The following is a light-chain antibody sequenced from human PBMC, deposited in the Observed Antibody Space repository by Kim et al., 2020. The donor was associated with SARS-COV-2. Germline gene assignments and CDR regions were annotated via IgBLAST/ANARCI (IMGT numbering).Light chain of an antibody. CDR3: QSYDSTLSVV. Sequence: QSVLTQPPSVSGAPGQRVAISCTGSSSNIGAGYNVNWYQHLPGTAPKLLISKNNNRPSGVPDRFSGSKSVASASLAITGLQPEDEADYYCQSYDSTLSVVFGGGTQLTVL. J-gene: IGLJ2*01. V-gene: IGLV1-40*01. CDR1: SSNIGAGYN. CDR2: KNN.